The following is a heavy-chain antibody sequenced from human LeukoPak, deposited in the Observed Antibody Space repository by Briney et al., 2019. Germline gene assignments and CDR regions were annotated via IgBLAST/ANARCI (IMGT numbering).Heavy chain of an antibody. CDR1: GFTFSDYY. Sequence: GGSLRLSCAASGFTFSDYYMSWIRQAPGKGLEWVSYISSSSTTIYYADSVKGRFTISRDNAKNSLYLQMNSLRAEDTAVYYCARVLHKRNYDSSAYYVFWGQGTLVTVSS. J-gene: IGHJ4*02. D-gene: IGHD3-22*01. V-gene: IGHV3-11*04. CDR2: ISSSSTTI. CDR3: ARVLHKRNYDSSAYYVF.